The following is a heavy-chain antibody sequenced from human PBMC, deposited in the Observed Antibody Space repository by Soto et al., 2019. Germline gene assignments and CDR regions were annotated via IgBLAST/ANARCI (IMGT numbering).Heavy chain of an antibody. V-gene: IGHV3-30*18. CDR2: ISYDGSNK. CDR3: AKGEYDILTGQALTRTYYFDY. D-gene: IGHD3-9*01. CDR1: GFTFSSYG. J-gene: IGHJ4*02. Sequence: GGSLRLSCAASGFTFSSYGMHWVRQAPGKGLEWVAVISYDGSNKYYADSVKGRFTISRDNSKNTLYLQMNSLRAEDTAVYYCAKGEYDILTGQALTRTYYFDYWGQGTLVTVSS.